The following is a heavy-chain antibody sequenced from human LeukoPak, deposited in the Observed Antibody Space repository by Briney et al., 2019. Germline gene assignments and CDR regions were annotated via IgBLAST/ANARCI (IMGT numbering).Heavy chain of an antibody. J-gene: IGHJ4*02. Sequence: ASVKVSCKASGYTFTSYGISWVRQAPGQGLEWMGWISAYNGNTNYAQKLQGRVTMTTDTTTSTAYMELRSLRSDDTAVYYCARDRVNMVRGTFDYWGQGTLVTVSS. D-gene: IGHD3-10*01. V-gene: IGHV1-18*01. CDR3: ARDRVNMVRGTFDY. CDR1: GYTFTSYG. CDR2: ISAYNGNT.